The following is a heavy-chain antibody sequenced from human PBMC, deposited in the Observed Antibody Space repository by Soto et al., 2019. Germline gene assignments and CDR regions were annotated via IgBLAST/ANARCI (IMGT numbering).Heavy chain of an antibody. CDR1: GGSISSGGYY. J-gene: IGHJ6*02. Sequence: PSETLSLTCTVSGGSISSGGYYWSWLRPHPGKGLEWIGYIYYSGSTYYHPSLKSRVTISVDTSKNQFSLKLSSVTAADTAVYYWARERIVGAMMVYYVMDVWGQGTTVTVS. CDR3: ARERIVGAMMVYYVMDV. V-gene: IGHV4-31*03. CDR2: IYYSGST. D-gene: IGHD1-26*01.